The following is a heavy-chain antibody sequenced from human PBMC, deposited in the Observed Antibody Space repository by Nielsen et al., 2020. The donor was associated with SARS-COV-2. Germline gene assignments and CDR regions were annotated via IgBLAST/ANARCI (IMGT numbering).Heavy chain of an antibody. CDR2: INPRGSPI. CDR3: ARSTAMIDFDH. D-gene: IGHD3-22*01. J-gene: IGHJ4*02. CDR1: TFTLSREN. V-gene: IGHV3-48*01. Sequence: GESLKISCVDSTFTLSRENMNWVRQAPGKGLEWLSYINPRGSPIFYADSVKGRFTISRDISKNTVFLHMSSLRAEDTAVYLCARSTAMIDFDHWGQGTLVTVSS.